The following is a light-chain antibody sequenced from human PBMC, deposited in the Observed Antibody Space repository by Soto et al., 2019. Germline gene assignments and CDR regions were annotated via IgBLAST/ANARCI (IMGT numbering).Light chain of an antibody. Sequence: EIVLTHSPGTLSLSPCERATLSCSASQSVSSSYLAWYQQKPGQAPRLLIYGASSRATGIPDRFSGSGSGTDFTLTISRLEPEDFAVYYCQQYGSSLWTFGQGTKVDIK. J-gene: IGKJ1*01. CDR1: QSVSSSY. V-gene: IGKV3-20*01. CDR3: QQYGSSLWT. CDR2: GAS.